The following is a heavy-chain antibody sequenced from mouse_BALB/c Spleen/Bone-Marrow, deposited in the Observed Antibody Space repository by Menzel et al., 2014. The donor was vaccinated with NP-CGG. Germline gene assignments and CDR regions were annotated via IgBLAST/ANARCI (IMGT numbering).Heavy chain of an antibody. D-gene: IGHD2-2*01. J-gene: IGHJ4*01. Sequence: EVQRVESGPGLVKPSQSLSLTCSVTGYSITSGYYWNWIRQFPGNKLEWMGYISYDGGNNYIPSLKHRISITRDTSKNQFFLKLNSVTAKDTATYYCARGGLGYAMDYWGQGTSVTVSS. V-gene: IGHV3-6*02. CDR2: ISYDGGN. CDR3: ARGGLGYAMDY. CDR1: GYSITSGYY.